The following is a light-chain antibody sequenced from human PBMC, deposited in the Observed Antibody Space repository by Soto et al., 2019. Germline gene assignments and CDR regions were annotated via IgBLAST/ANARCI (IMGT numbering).Light chain of an antibody. V-gene: IGLV1-40*01. CDR1: SSNIGAGYD. CDR2: GNS. Sequence: QSVLTQPPSVSGAPGQRVTISCTGSSSNIGAGYDVHWYQQLPGAAPKLLISGNSNRPSGVPDRFSGSKSGTSASLVITGLQAEDEADYYCQSYDTSLSGYVFGTGTKLTVL. J-gene: IGLJ1*01. CDR3: QSYDTSLSGYV.